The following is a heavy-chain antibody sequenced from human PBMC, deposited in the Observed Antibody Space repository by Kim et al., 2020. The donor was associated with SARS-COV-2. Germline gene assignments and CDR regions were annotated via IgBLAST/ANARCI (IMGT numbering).Heavy chain of an antibody. D-gene: IGHD1-26*01. CDR3: ARLQTSHSGSGFDY. Sequence: PSPKGRVTISVDTSKNQFSLKLSSGTAADTAVYYCARLQTSHSGSGFDYWGQGTLVTVSS. V-gene: IGHV4-34*01. J-gene: IGHJ4*02.